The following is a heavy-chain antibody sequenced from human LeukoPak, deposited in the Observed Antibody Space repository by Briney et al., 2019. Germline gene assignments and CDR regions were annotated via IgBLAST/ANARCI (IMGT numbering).Heavy chain of an antibody. Sequence: SETLSLTCIVSGDSISSSYWSWIRQPPGRGLEWIAYIHYSGTTYYNPSLKSRVTISVDTSKNQFSLTLSSVTAADTTVYYCATGSFSYYYGMDVWGQGTTVTVSS. D-gene: IGHD2/OR15-2a*01. CDR1: GDSISSSY. CDR3: ATGSFSYYYGMDV. CDR2: IHYSGTT. J-gene: IGHJ6*02. V-gene: IGHV4-59*12.